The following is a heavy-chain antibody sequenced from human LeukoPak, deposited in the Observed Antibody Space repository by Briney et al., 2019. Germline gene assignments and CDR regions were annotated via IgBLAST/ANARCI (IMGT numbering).Heavy chain of an antibody. D-gene: IGHD3-3*01. CDR3: AKDPLYYEYYFDY. J-gene: IGHJ4*02. CDR1: GFTFSSYG. V-gene: IGHV3-30*18. CDR2: ISYDGSNK. Sequence: PGGSLRLYCAASGFTFSSYGMHWVRQAPGKGLEWVAVISYDGSNKYYADSVKGRFTISRDNSKNTLYLQMNSLRAEDTAVYYCAKDPLYYEYYFDYWGQGTQVTVSS.